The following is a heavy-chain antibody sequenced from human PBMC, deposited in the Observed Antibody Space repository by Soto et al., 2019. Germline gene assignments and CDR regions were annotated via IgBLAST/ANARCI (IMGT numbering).Heavy chain of an antibody. CDR2: IYYSGST. CDR1: GGSISSYY. Sequence: QVQLQESGPGLVKPSETLSLTCTVSGGSISSYYWSWIRQPPGKGLEWIGYIYYSGSTNYNPSLQSRVTIAVDTSKNQCSLKLSSVTAADTAVYYCARQKGDMVRGFSFDYWGQGTLVTVSS. J-gene: IGHJ4*02. V-gene: IGHV4-59*08. D-gene: IGHD3-10*01. CDR3: ARQKGDMVRGFSFDY.